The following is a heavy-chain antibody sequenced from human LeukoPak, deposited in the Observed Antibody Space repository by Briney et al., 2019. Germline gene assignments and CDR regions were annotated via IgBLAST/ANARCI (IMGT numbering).Heavy chain of an antibody. J-gene: IGHJ4*02. CDR2: ISPSGGST. Sequence: ASVKVSCKAFGYTFTSNYMHWVRQAPGKGPEWMGVISPSGGSTTYAQKFQGRVTLTRDMSTSTDYLELSSLRSEDTAVYYCARNADLLWFGSALVYWGQGTLVTVSS. V-gene: IGHV1-46*01. CDR3: ARNADLLWFGSALVY. D-gene: IGHD3-10*01. CDR1: GYTFTSNY.